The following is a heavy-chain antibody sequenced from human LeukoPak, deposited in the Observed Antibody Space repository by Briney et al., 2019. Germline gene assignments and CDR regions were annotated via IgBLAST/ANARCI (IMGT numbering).Heavy chain of an antibody. CDR1: GYTLTSYD. Sequence: ASVKVSCKASGYTLTSYDINWVRQAPGQGLEWMGWINTNTGNPTYAQGFTGRFVFSLDTSVSTAYLQISSLKAEDTAVYYCARDRATRGYSYDDAFDIWGQGTMVTVSS. J-gene: IGHJ3*02. CDR3: ARDRATRGYSYDDAFDI. D-gene: IGHD5-18*01. V-gene: IGHV7-4-1*02. CDR2: INTNTGNP.